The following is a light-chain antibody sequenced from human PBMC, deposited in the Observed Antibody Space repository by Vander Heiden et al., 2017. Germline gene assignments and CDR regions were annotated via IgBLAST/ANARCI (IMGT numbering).Light chain of an antibody. V-gene: IGLV6-57*01. Sequence: NFMLTQPHPVSESPGKTVTISCTRRSGSIASNYVQWYQQRPGSSPTTVIYEDNQRPSGVPDRFSGSIDSSSNSASLTISGLKTEDEADYYCQSYDSSNYWVFGGGTKLTVL. J-gene: IGLJ3*02. CDR1: SGSIASNY. CDR2: EDN. CDR3: QSYDSSNYWV.